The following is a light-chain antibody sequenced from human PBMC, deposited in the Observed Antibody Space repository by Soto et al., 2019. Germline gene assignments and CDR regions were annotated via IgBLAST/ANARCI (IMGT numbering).Light chain of an antibody. CDR3: QQTYSTPPYT. CDR1: QTISIY. Sequence: DFQMTQSPSSLSASIGDRVTITCRASQTISIYLNWYQQKPGKAPKLLIYAASSLQSGAPLRFSGSGSGTDFSFTISSLQPEDVATYYCQQTYSTPPYTFGQGTKLEIK. V-gene: IGKV1-39*01. CDR2: AAS. J-gene: IGKJ2*01.